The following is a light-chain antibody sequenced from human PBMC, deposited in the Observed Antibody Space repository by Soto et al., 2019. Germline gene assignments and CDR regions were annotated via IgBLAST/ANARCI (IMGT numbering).Light chain of an antibody. CDR1: SSDVGGYNY. Sequence: QSALTQPASVSGSPGQSITISCTGTSSDVGGYNYVSWYQQHPGKAPKLMIYDVTNRPSGVSNRFSGSKSGNTASLTISGRQAEDEADYYCRSYTSSSTLLDVFGTGTKLTVL. J-gene: IGLJ1*01. V-gene: IGLV2-14*01. CDR2: DVT. CDR3: RSYTSSSTLLDV.